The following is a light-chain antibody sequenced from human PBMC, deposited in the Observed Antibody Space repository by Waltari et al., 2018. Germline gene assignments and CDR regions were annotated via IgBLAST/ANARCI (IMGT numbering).Light chain of an antibody. CDR3: QQSYSTPPIT. J-gene: IGKJ5*01. CDR1: QSISSY. V-gene: IGKV1-39*01. CDR2: DAS. Sequence: DIQMTQSPSSLSASVGDRVTIICRASQSISSYLNWYQQKPGKAPKLLIYDASSLQSWVPSRFSGSGSGTDFTLTISSLQPEDFATYYCQQSYSTPPITFGQGTRLEIK.